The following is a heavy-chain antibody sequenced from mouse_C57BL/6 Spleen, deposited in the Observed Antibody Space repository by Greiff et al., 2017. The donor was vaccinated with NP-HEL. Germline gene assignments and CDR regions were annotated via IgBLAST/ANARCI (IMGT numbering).Heavy chain of an antibody. Sequence: EVKLQESGGGLVKPGGSLKLSCAASGFTFSDYGMHWVRQAPEKGLEWVAYISSGSSTIYYADTVKGRFTISRDNAKNTLFLQMTSLRSEDTAMYYCARGELGYAMDYWGQGTSVTVSS. CDR1: GFTFSDYG. V-gene: IGHV5-17*01. J-gene: IGHJ4*01. CDR3: ARGELGYAMDY. CDR2: ISSGSSTI. D-gene: IGHD4-1*01.